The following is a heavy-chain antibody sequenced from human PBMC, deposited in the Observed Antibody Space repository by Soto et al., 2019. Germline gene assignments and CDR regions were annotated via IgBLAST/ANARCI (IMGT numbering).Heavy chain of an antibody. J-gene: IGHJ1*01. CDR1: GGSISSYY. Sequence: SETLSLTCTVSGGSISSYYWSWIRQPPGKGLEWIGYIYYSGSTNYNPSLKSRVTISVDTSKNQFSLRLSSVTAADTAVYYCARSRTTVTPSGFQHWGQGTLVTVSS. V-gene: IGHV4-59*01. D-gene: IGHD4-17*01. CDR3: ARSRTTVTPSGFQH. CDR2: IYYSGST.